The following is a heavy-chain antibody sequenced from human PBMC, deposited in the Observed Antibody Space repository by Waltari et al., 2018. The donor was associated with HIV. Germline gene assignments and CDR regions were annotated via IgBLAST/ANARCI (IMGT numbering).Heavy chain of an antibody. CDR3: TTDVYEGSGGNAFDV. J-gene: IGHJ3*01. D-gene: IGHD2-8*01. V-gene: IGHV3-15*01. CDR2: SNSESVSVSS. CDR1: GFDLTNAW. Sequence: EVQLVESGGGLVKLGGAVRLSCAVTGFDLTNAWLNWVGQAPGKGVGVSGRSNSESVSVSSDKATPQKCIVSKSRDDSESTLFLHMRRRVTADIRYDYWTTDVYEGSGGNAFDVWGQGTMVTVSS.